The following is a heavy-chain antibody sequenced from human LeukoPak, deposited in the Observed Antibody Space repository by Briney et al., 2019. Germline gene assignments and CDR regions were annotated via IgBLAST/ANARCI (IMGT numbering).Heavy chain of an antibody. CDR1: GLTFSSYA. CDR3: AREPGSSPGYSSSWYPRNGGMDV. D-gene: IGHD6-13*01. CDR2: ISGSGGST. Sequence: GGSLRLSCAASGLTFSSYAMSWVRQAPGKGLEWVSAISGSGGSTYYADSVKGRFTISRDNSKNTLYLQMNSLRAEDTAVYYCAREPGSSPGYSSSWYPRNGGMDVWGQGTTVTVSS. V-gene: IGHV3-23*01. J-gene: IGHJ6*02.